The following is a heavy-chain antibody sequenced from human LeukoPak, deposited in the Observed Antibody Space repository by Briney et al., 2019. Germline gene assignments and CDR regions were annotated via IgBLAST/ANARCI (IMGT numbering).Heavy chain of an antibody. J-gene: IGHJ6*02. CDR1: GYTFTGYY. Sequence: ASVKVSCKASGYTFTGYYMHWVRQAPGQGLEWMGWINPNSGGTNYAQKFQGRVTMTRDTSISAAYMELSRLRSDDTAVYYCAREAGYSYADDYYYYYYGMDVWGQGTTVTVSS. V-gene: IGHV1-2*02. CDR3: AREAGYSYADDYYYYYYGMDV. CDR2: INPNSGGT. D-gene: IGHD5-18*01.